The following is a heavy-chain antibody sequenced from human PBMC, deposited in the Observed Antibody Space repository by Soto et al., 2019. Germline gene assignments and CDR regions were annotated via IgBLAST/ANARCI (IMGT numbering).Heavy chain of an antibody. V-gene: IGHV1-3*01. J-gene: IGHJ6*03. Sequence: ASVKVSCKAPGGTFSRYTINWVRQAPGQGLEWMGWINAGNGNTKYSQKFQGRVTITRDTSASTAYMELSSLRSEDTAVYYCARNYGSGSYYSLEYYYYMDVWGKGTTVTVSS. CDR1: GGTFSRYT. CDR3: ARNYGSGSYYSLEYYYYMDV. CDR2: INAGNGNT. D-gene: IGHD3-10*01.